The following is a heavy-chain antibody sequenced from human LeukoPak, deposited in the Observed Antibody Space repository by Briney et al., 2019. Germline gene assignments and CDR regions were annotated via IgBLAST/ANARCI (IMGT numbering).Heavy chain of an antibody. V-gene: IGHV4-30-4*08. Sequence: SQTLSLTCIVSGDSVSNGNYYWSWFRQPPGKALEWIGYIYYSGSTYYNPSLKSRVTISVDTSKNQFSLKLNSVTATDTAVYYCARHYGPWGQGTLVTVSS. CDR1: GDSVSNGNYY. D-gene: IGHD3-16*01. CDR3: ARHYGP. CDR2: IYYSGST. J-gene: IGHJ4*02.